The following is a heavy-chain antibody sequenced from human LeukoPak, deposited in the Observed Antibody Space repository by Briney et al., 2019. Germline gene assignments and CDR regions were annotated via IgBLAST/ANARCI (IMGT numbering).Heavy chain of an antibody. J-gene: IGHJ4*02. V-gene: IGHV4-59*01. CDR1: GGSISSYY. CDR2: IYYSGST. D-gene: IGHD6-19*01. Sequence: SGTLSLTCTVSGGSISSYYWSWIRQPPGKGLEWIGYIYYSGSTNYNPSLKSRVTISVDTSKNQFSLKLSSVTAADTAVYYCARGSYPGWYNGEFDYWGQGTLVIVSS. CDR3: ARGSYPGWYNGEFDY.